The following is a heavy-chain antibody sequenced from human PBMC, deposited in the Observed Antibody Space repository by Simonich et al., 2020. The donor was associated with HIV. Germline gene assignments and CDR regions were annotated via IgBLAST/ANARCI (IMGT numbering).Heavy chain of an antibody. D-gene: IGHD1-1*01. CDR1: GVSISSHY. V-gene: IGHV4-59*08. CDR3: ARGIPRNYYYFYYMDV. CDR2: IYYSGST. J-gene: IGHJ6*03. Sequence: QVQLQESGPGLVKPSETLSLTCTVSGVSISSHYWSWIRQPPGKGLEWIGYIYYSGSTNYKPSPTSRVTILVDTSKNQFSLKLSSVTATDTAVYSCARGIPRNYYYFYYMDVWGKGTTVIVSS.